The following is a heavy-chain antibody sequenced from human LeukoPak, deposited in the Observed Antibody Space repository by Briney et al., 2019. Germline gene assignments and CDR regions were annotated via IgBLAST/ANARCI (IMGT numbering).Heavy chain of an antibody. CDR3: ARESSYDFWSGYYSDAFDI. J-gene: IGHJ3*02. D-gene: IGHD3-3*01. Sequence: GGSLKLSCAASGFTFGDYAMHWVRQAPGKGLEWVSGISWNSGSIGYADSVKGRFTISRDNAKNSLYLQMNSLRAEDTALYYCARESSYDFWSGYYSDAFDIWGQGTMVTVSS. CDR2: ISWNSGSI. V-gene: IGHV3-9*01. CDR1: GFTFGDYA.